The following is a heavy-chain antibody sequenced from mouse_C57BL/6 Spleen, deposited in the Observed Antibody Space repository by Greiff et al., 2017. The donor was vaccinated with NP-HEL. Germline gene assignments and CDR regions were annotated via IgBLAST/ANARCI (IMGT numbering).Heavy chain of an antibody. J-gene: IGHJ4*01. Sequence: VQLQQSGAELVRPGTSVKVSCTASGYAFTNSLIEWVTQRPGQGLEWIGVINPGSGGTNYNETFKGKATLTADKSSSTAYMQLSSLTSEDSAVYFCARRGSDDFYYYAMDYWGQGTSVTVSS. V-gene: IGHV1-54*01. CDR1: GYAFTNSL. D-gene: IGHD2-12*01. CDR2: INPGSGGT. CDR3: ARRGSDDFYYYAMDY.